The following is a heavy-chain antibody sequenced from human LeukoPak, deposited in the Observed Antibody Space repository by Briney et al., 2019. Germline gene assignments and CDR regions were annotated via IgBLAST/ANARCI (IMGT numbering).Heavy chain of an antibody. CDR1: GGSISSYY. J-gene: IGHJ4*02. Sequence: SETLSLTCTVSGGSISSYYWSWIRQPPGKGLEWIGYIYYSGSTNYNPSLKSRVTISLDTSKNQISMKLSSVTAADTAVYYCARHSTVVPPHYFDYWGQGTLVTVSS. D-gene: IGHD4-23*01. CDR3: ARHSTVVPPHYFDY. CDR2: IYYSGST. V-gene: IGHV4-59*08.